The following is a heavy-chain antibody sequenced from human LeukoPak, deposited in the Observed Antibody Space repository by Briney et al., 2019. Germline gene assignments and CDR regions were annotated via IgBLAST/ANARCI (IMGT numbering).Heavy chain of an antibody. CDR1: RGSVTSYY. CDR2: IYYSGCT. J-gene: IGHJ6*03. CDR3: ASFYCSGGSCYQYYYYYYMDV. V-gene: IGHV4-59*04. Sequence: SETLSLTCTVSRGSVTSYYWSWIRQPPGKGLEWIGIIYYSGCTYSNPSLKSRVTISVDTSKNQFSLKLSSVTAADTAVYYCASFYCSGGSCYQYYYYYYMDVWGKGTTVTISS. D-gene: IGHD2-15*01.